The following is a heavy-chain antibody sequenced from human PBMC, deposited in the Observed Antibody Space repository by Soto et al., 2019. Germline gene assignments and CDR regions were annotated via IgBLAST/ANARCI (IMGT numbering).Heavy chain of an antibody. V-gene: IGHV4-34*01. Sequence: SETLSLTCAVYGGSFSGYYWSWIRQPPGKGLEWIGEINHSGSTNYNPSLKSRVTISVDTSKNQFSLNLRSVTAADTAVYYCAGGRGRQQLVMTYYYGMDVWGQGTTVTVSS. CDR1: GGSFSGYY. CDR2: INHSGST. D-gene: IGHD6-13*01. CDR3: AGGRGRQQLVMTYYYGMDV. J-gene: IGHJ6*02.